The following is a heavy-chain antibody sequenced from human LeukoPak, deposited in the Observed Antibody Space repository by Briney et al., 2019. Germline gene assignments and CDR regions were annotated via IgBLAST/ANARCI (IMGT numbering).Heavy chain of an antibody. Sequence: GGSLRLSCAASGFTVSSNYMSWVRQAPGKGLEWVSVINSGGTTYYADSVEGRFTISRDNSKNTLYLQMNSPRAEDTAVYYCARDLGYSGYETADWGQGTLVTVSS. CDR1: GFTVSSNY. D-gene: IGHD5-12*01. CDR2: INSGGTT. J-gene: IGHJ4*02. V-gene: IGHV3-66*01. CDR3: ARDLGYSGYETAD.